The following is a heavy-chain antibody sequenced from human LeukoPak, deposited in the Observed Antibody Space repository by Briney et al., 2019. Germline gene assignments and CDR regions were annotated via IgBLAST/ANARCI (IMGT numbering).Heavy chain of an antibody. CDR3: AIMPRHNGIAVAGTGGFIAY. J-gene: IGHJ4*02. V-gene: IGHV1-8*01. Sequence: ASVKVSCKASGYTLTSYDINWVRQATGQGLEWMGWMNPNSGNTGYAQKFQGRVTMTRNTSISTAYMELSSLRSEDTAVYYCAIMPRHNGIAVAGTGGFIAYWGQGTLVTVSS. CDR2: MNPNSGNT. D-gene: IGHD6-19*01. CDR1: GYTLTSYD.